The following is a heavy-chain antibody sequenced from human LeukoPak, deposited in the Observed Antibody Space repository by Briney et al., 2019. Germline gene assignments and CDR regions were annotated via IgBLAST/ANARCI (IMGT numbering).Heavy chain of an antibody. J-gene: IGHJ4*02. CDR2: ISGSGGSA. CDR1: GFTFSPYG. Sequence: GGSLRLSCAASGFTFSPYGMSWVRQAPGKGLEWVSAISGSGGSAYYADSVKGRFTISRDNPKNTLYLQMNNLRAEDTAVYYCAKASHSSDYYYSYFDYWGQGTLVTVSS. V-gene: IGHV3-23*01. D-gene: IGHD3-22*01. CDR3: AKASHSSDYYYSYFDY.